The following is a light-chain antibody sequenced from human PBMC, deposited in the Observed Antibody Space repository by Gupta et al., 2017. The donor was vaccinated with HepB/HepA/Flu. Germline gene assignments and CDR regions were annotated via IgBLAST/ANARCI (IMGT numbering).Light chain of an antibody. V-gene: IGLV1-44*01. J-gene: IGLJ1*01. Sequence: QSVLTQPPSASGTPGQGVTISCSGSSSNIGSNTVHWYQQLPGTAPKLLMYSVSRRPSGVPDRFSGSKSATSASLAISGLQSEDEAEYYCAAWDDSLNGYVFGTGTKVTVL. CDR3: AAWDDSLNGYV. CDR1: SSNIGSNT. CDR2: SVS.